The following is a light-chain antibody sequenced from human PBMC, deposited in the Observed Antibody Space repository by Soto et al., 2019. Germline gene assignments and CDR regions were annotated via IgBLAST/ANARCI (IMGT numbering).Light chain of an antibody. Sequence: DIVMTQSPDSLAVSLGERATINCKSSQSILYSPNNKNYLAWYQQKPGQPPKLLFYWASTRESGVPDRFSGSGSGTDFTLTISILQAEDVAVDYCQQYLITPWTFGQGTKVEIK. J-gene: IGKJ1*01. CDR1: QSILYSPNNKNY. V-gene: IGKV4-1*01. CDR3: QQYLITPWT. CDR2: WAS.